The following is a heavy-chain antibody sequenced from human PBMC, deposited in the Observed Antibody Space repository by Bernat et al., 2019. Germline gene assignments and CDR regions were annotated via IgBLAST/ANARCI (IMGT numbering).Heavy chain of an antibody. J-gene: IGHJ4*02. CDR3: AGGDWGPLSSWNDGDVSSVDY. Sequence: QVQLVESGGGVVQPGRSLRLSCAASGFTFSSYGMHWVRQAPGKGLEWVAVISYDGNNKYYADSVKGRFTISRDNSKNTLYLQMNSLRGEDTAVYYCAGGDWGPLSSWNDGDVSSVDYWGQGALVTVSS. D-gene: IGHD1-1*01. V-gene: IGHV3-30*19. CDR1: GFTFSSYG. CDR2: ISYDGNNK.